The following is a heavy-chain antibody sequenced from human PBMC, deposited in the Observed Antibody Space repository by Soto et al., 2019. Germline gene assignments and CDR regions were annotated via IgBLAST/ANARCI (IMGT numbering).Heavy chain of an antibody. V-gene: IGHV1-18*04. J-gene: IGHJ5*02. D-gene: IGHD2-2*01. CDR1: GYTFNSYG. CDR2: ISAYNGNT. CDR3: AREGYCSSITCNEPGFDP. Sequence: QVQLVQSGAEVKKPGASVKVSCKASGYTFNSYGISWVRQAPGQGLEGMGWISAYNGNTIHAQKLQGRVTMTTDTSTSTAYMELRSLRSDDTAVYYCAREGYCSSITCNEPGFDPWGQGTLVTVSS.